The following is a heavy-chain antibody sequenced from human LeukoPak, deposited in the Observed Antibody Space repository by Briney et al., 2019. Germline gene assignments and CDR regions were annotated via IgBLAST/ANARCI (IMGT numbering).Heavy chain of an antibody. V-gene: IGHV4-39*01. Sequence: PSETLSLTCTVSGSSISSSSYYWGWIRQPPGKGLEWIGCIYYTGSTYYNPSLKSRVTISVDTSKNQFSLKLSSVTAADTAVYYCARRRTGRSGWYRHLHFDYWGQGTLVTVSS. J-gene: IGHJ4*02. CDR1: GSSISSSSYY. D-gene: IGHD6-19*01. CDR3: ARRRTGRSGWYRHLHFDY. CDR2: IYYTGST.